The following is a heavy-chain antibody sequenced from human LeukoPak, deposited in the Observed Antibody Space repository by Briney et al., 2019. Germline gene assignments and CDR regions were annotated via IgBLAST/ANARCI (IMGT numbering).Heavy chain of an antibody. CDR3: ARHEGPGRYQLLYNY. J-gene: IGHJ4*02. CDR2: IYYSGIT. V-gene: IGHV4-39*01. D-gene: IGHD2-2*02. CDR1: GGSISSSSYY. Sequence: NPSQTLSLXCTVSGGSISSSSYYWGWIRQPPGKGLEWIGSIYYSGITYYNPSLKSRVTISVDTSKNQFSLKLSSVTAADTAVYYCARHEGPGRYQLLYNYWGRGTLVTVSS.